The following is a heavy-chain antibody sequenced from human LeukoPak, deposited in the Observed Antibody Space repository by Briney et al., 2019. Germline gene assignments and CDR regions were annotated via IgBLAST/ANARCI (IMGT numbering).Heavy chain of an antibody. CDR3: ARGGVRGYSYGLHTTLGV. D-gene: IGHD5-18*01. CDR2: INHSGST. V-gene: IGHV4-34*01. Sequence: SETLSLTCAVYGGSSSGYYWSWIRQPPGKGLEWIGEINHSGSTNYNPSLKSRVTISVDTSKNQLSLKMSSVTAADTAVYYCARGGVRGYSYGLHTTLGVWGQGTLVTVSS. J-gene: IGHJ4*02. CDR1: GGSSSGYY.